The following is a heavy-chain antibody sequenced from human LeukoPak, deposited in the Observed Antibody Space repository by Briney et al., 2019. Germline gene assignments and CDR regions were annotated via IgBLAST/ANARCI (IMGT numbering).Heavy chain of an antibody. CDR1: GYTFTSYG. V-gene: IGHV1-18*01. CDR2: ISAYNGNT. Sequence: ASVKVSCKASGYTFTSYGISWVRQAPGQGLEWMGWISAYNGNTNYAQKLQGRVTMTTDTSTSTAYMELRSLRSDDTAVYYCAREIYGSGSSYIGDYYYGMDVWGQGTTVTVSS. CDR3: AREIYGSGSSYIGDYYYGMDV. J-gene: IGHJ6*02. D-gene: IGHD3-10*01.